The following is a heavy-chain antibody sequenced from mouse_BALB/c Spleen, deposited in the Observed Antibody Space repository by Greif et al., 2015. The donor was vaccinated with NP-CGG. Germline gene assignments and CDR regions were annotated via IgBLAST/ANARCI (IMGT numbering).Heavy chain of an antibody. V-gene: IGHV1S137*01. CDR1: GYTFTDYA. D-gene: IGHD2-10*02. CDR2: ISTYYGDA. J-gene: IGHJ4*01. CDR3: AGEYGNYNAMDY. Sequence: VQLQQSGAELVRPGVSVKISCKGSGYTFTDYAMHWVKQSHAKSLEWIGVISTYYGDASYNQKFKGKATMTVDKSSSTAYMELARLTSEDSAIYYCAGEYGNYNAMDYWGQGTSVTVSS.